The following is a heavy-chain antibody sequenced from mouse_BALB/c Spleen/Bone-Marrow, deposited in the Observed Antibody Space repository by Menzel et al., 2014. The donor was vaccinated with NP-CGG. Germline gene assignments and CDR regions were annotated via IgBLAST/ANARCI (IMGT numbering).Heavy chain of an antibody. D-gene: IGHD2-4*01. CDR1: GFTFSSYA. Sequence: EVQRVESGGGLVKPGGSLKLSCAASGFTFSSYAMSWVRRTPEKRLEWVATISSGGSYTYYPDSVKGRFTISRDNAKNTLYLQMSSLMSEDTAMYYCARHGITRLLDYWGQGTTLTVSS. CDR3: ARHGITRLLDY. J-gene: IGHJ2*01. V-gene: IGHV5-9-3*01. CDR2: ISSGGSYT.